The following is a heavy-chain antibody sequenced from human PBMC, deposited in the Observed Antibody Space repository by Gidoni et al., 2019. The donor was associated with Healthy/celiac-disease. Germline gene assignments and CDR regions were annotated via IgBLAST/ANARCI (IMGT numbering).Heavy chain of an antibody. CDR2: INHSGST. D-gene: IGHD3-10*01. CDR3: ARGKKKRSYGSGSPRGSSDAFDI. CDR1: GGSFSGYY. J-gene: IGHJ3*02. V-gene: IGHV4-34*01. Sequence: QVQLQQWGAGLLKPSETLSLTCAVYGGSFSGYYWSWIRQPPGKGLEWIGEINHSGSTNYNPSLKSRVTISVDTSKNQFSLKLSSVTAADTAVYYCARGKKKRSYGSGSPRGSSDAFDIWGQGTMVTVSS.